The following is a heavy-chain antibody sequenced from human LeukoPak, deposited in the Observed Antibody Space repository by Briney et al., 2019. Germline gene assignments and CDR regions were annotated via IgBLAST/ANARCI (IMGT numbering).Heavy chain of an antibody. CDR1: GYTFTSYA. V-gene: IGHV1-3*01. Sequence: ASVRVSCKASGYTFTSYAMHWVRQAPGQRLEWMGWINAGNGNTKYSQKFQGRVTITRDTSASTAYMELSSLRSEDTAVYYCARVSPYDILTGYYRYFDHWGQGTLVTVSS. CDR2: INAGNGNT. CDR3: ARVSPYDILTGYYRYFDH. D-gene: IGHD3-9*01. J-gene: IGHJ4*02.